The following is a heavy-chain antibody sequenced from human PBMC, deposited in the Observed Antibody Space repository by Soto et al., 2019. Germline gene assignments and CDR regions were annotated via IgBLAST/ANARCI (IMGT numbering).Heavy chain of an antibody. D-gene: IGHD3-9*01. V-gene: IGHV4-30-2*01. J-gene: IGHJ4*02. Sequence: SETLSLTCAVSGGSISSGGYSWSWIRQPPGKGLEWIGYIYHSGSTYYNPSLKSRVTISVDRSKNQFSLKLSSVTAADTAVYYCASLNFDWLLYYWGKGTLVPVSS. CDR1: GGSISSGGYS. CDR2: IYHSGST. CDR3: ASLNFDWLLYY.